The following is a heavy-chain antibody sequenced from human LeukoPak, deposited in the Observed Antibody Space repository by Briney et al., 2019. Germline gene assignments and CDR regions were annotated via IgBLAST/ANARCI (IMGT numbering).Heavy chain of an antibody. Sequence: SGGSLRLSCAASGFTFSSYAMSWVRQAPGKGLERVSAISGSGGSTYYADSVKGRFTISRDNSKNTLYLQMNSLRAEDTAVYYCAKGPYIVVVPAAIDYWGQGTLVTVSS. CDR3: AKGPYIVVVPAAIDY. D-gene: IGHD2-2*01. J-gene: IGHJ4*02. V-gene: IGHV3-23*01. CDR1: GFTFSSYA. CDR2: ISGSGGST.